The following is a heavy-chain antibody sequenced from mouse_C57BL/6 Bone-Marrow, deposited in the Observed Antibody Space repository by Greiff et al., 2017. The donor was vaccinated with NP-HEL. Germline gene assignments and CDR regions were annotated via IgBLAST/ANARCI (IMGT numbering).Heavy chain of an antibody. J-gene: IGHJ2*01. Sequence: EVKLMESGGDLVKPGGSLKLSCAASGFTFSSYGMSWVRQTPDKRLEWVATISSGGSYTYYPDSVKGRFTISRDNAKNTLYPQMSSLKSEDTAMYYCARQYGNYDYWGQGTTLTVSS. V-gene: IGHV5-6*01. CDR1: GFTFSSYG. CDR2: ISSGGSYT. D-gene: IGHD2-10*02. CDR3: ARQYGNYDY.